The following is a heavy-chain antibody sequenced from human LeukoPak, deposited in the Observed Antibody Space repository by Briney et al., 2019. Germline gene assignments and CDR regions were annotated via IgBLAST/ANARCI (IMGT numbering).Heavy chain of an antibody. V-gene: IGHV4-59*01. CDR1: GGSISSYY. CDR2: IYYSGST. Sequence: SETLSLTCTVSGGSISSYYWSWIRQPPGKGLEWIGYIYYSGSTKYNPSLKSRVTISLDTSKNQFSLNLRFVTAADTALYFCARRRAQSSGPSFYYFYMDVWGKGTTVTVSS. CDR3: ARRRAQSSGPSFYYFYMDV. J-gene: IGHJ6*03. D-gene: IGHD1-26*01.